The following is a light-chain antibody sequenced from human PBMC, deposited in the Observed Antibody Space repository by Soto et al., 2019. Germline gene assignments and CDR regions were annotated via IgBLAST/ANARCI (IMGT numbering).Light chain of an antibody. CDR3: CSYAGSPRYV. V-gene: IGLV2-11*01. Sequence: QYALTQPRSVSGSPGQSVTISCTGTSSDVGGYNYVSWYQQHPGKAPNVMIYDVSERPSGVPDRFSGSKSGNTASLTISGLQAEDEADYYCCSYAGSPRYVFGTGTKVTVL. CDR2: DVS. CDR1: SSDVGGYNY. J-gene: IGLJ1*01.